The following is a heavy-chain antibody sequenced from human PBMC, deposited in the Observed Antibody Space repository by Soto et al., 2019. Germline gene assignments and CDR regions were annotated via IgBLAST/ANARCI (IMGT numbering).Heavy chain of an antibody. CDR2: INPNSGGT. Sequence: QVQLVQSGAEVKKPGASVKVSCKASGFSLSDYYLHWVRLAPGQGPEWMGWINPNSGGTKFGANSQGRITLTRDTSISTAYMELSGLTSDDTAIYYCAREGDASGWFAYWGQGTQVTVSP. J-gene: IGHJ4*02. CDR1: GFSLSDYY. D-gene: IGHD6-25*01. CDR3: AREGDASGWFAY. V-gene: IGHV1-2*02.